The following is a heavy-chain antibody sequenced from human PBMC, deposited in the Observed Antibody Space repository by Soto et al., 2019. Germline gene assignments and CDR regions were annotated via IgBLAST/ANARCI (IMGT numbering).Heavy chain of an antibody. CDR1: GFTFISYS. Sequence: GGSLRLSCAASGFTFISYSMNWVLQAPWKGLEWVSYISSSSSTIYYADSVKGRFTISRDNAKNSLYLQMNSLRAEDTAVYYCASLYYYFWSGYWPLLDAFDIWSQGTMVTVSS. CDR3: ASLYYYFWSGYWPLLDAFDI. CDR2: ISSSSSTI. D-gene: IGHD3-3*01. V-gene: IGHV3-48*01. J-gene: IGHJ3*02.